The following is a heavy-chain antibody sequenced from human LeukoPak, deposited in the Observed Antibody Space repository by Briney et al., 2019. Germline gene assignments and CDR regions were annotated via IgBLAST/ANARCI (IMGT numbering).Heavy chain of an antibody. CDR2: ISGSSSYI. D-gene: IGHD3-22*01. CDR3: ARDRGLYDSSGYYYLDY. Sequence: GGSLRLSCAASGFTFSSYSMNWVRQAPGKGLEWVSSISGSSSYIYYADSVKGRFTISRDNAKNSLYLQMNSLRAEDTAVYYCARDRGLYDSSGYYYLDYWGQGTLVTVSS. V-gene: IGHV3-21*01. CDR1: GFTFSSYS. J-gene: IGHJ4*02.